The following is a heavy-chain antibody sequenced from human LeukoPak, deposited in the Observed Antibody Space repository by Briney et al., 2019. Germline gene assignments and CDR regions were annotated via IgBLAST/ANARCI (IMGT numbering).Heavy chain of an antibody. D-gene: IGHD3-10*01. CDR3: AKVAKSENYYGSGRFSYYYYMDV. CDR2: IRSDGGNK. Sequence: PGGSLRLSCAASGFTFSSYGMHWVRQAPGKGLEWVAFIRSDGGNKDYADSVKGRFTISRDNAKNTLYLQMNSLRDQDTALYYCAKVAKSENYYGSGRFSYYYYMDVWGKGTTVTISS. V-gene: IGHV3-30*02. J-gene: IGHJ6*03. CDR1: GFTFSSYG.